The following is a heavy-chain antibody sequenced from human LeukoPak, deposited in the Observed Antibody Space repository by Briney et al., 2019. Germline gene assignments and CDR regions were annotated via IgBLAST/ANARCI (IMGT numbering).Heavy chain of an antibody. V-gene: IGHV3-9*01. Sequence: GRSLRLSCAASGFKFDDYAMHWVRQSPGKGLEWVAGIRYNSAVKVYADSVKGRFTISRDNANNSLFLQMDSLTSEDTALYFCAKSHGEWELLDYWGRGTLVTVSS. CDR3: AKSHGEWELLDY. J-gene: IGHJ4*01. CDR2: IRYNSAVK. D-gene: IGHD4-23*01. CDR1: GFKFDDYA.